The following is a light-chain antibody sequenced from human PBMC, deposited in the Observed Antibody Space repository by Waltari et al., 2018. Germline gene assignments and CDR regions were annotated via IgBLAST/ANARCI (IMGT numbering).Light chain of an antibody. J-gene: IGLJ1*01. Sequence: QAALTQPPSVSGSPGQSVTIPCTGTSSDIGGYNHVSWYQQLPGKAPKLMIHDVSKRPSGVSDRFSGSKSGDTASLTISGLQAEDEADYYCSSYAGSNTYIFGAGTRLTVL. CDR3: SSYAGSNTYI. V-gene: IGLV2-11*01. CDR2: DVS. CDR1: SSDIGGYNH.